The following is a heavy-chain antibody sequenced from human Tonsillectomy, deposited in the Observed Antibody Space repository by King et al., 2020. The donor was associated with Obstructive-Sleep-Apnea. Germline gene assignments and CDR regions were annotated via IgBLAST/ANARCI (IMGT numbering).Heavy chain of an antibody. Sequence: VQLVESGGGVVQPGRSLRLSCAASGFTFSSYGMHWVRQAPGKGLEWVAVISFDGSNEYYGGSVKGRFTISRDNSKNTLYLQINSLRAEDTAEYYCAKDLGVGVTYYSGSGTYEDAVDVWGQGTTVTVSS. V-gene: IGHV3-30*18. CDR3: AKDLGVGVTYYSGSGTYEDAVDV. CDR2: ISFDGSNE. J-gene: IGHJ6*02. D-gene: IGHD3-10*01. CDR1: GFTFSSYG.